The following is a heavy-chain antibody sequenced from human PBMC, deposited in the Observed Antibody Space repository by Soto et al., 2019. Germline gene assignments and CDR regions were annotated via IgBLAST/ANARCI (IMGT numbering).Heavy chain of an antibody. Sequence: GESLKISCKASGYLFSPNWIAWFRHVPGKGLEWMGSIFPADSDIRYNPSFQGQVTISVDKSIDTAYLQWSSLKASDTATFYCAKHHVVLSGSSFYYYRSDSCGQGTTVTVSS. V-gene: IGHV5-51*01. CDR1: GYLFSPNW. J-gene: IGHJ6*02. CDR2: IFPADSDI. CDR3: AKHHVVLSGSSFYYYRSDS. D-gene: IGHD3-22*01.